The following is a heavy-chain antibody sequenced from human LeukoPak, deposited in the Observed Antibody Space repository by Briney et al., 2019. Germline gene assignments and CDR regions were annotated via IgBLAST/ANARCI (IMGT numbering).Heavy chain of an antibody. CDR2: IYTNGSI. V-gene: IGHV4-4*07. Sequence: SETLSLTCTVSGGSIVSYNLSCIRQPAGKGLEWIGRIYTNGSINYNPSLKSRLTMSVDTSKNQISLKLSSVTAADTAVYYCARDNSGGDHWLDSWGQGILVTVTS. D-gene: IGHD2-21*01. CDR3: ARDNSGGDHWLDS. J-gene: IGHJ5*01. CDR1: GGSIVSYN.